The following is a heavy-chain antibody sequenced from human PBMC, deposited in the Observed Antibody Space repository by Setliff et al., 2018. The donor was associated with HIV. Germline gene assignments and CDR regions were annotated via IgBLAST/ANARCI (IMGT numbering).Heavy chain of an antibody. Sequence: PSETLSLTCSVSGGSISPYYWSWIRQPAGKGLEWIGRIYISGNTIYNPSLKSQVTMSVDTSKNQFSLILNSVTAADTAVYYCARVFPPIRGAPFGTPPDAFDIWGQGTKVTVSS. D-gene: IGHD2-2*02. CDR2: IYISGNT. V-gene: IGHV4-4*07. J-gene: IGHJ3*02. CDR1: GGSISPYY. CDR3: ARVFPPIRGAPFGTPPDAFDI.